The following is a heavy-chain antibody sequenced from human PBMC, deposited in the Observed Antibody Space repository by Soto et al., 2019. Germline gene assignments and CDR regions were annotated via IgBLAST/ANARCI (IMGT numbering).Heavy chain of an antibody. CDR1: GYTFTSYY. CDR2: INPSGGST. V-gene: IGHV1-46*01. J-gene: IGHJ6*02. Sequence: ASVKVSCKASGYTFTSYYMHWVRQAPGQGLEWMGIINPSGGSTSYAQKFQGRVTMTRDTSTSTVYMELSSLRSEDTAVYYCARRMIVVVTRNHLNGMDVWGQGTTVTVSS. D-gene: IGHD3-22*01. CDR3: ARRMIVVVTRNHLNGMDV.